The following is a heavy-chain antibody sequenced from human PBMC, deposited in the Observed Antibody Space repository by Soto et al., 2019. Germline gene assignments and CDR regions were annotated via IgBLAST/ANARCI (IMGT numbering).Heavy chain of an antibody. J-gene: IGHJ6*03. CDR1: GFTFSSYG. Sequence: GGSLRLSCAASGFTFSSYGMHWVRQAPGKGLEWVAVIWYDGSNKYYADSVKGRFTISRDNSKNTLYLQMNSLRAEDTAVYYCARVPYSSSWSYYYYYYYMDVWGKGTTVTVSS. D-gene: IGHD6-13*01. V-gene: IGHV3-33*01. CDR3: ARVPYSSSWSYYYYYYYMDV. CDR2: IWYDGSNK.